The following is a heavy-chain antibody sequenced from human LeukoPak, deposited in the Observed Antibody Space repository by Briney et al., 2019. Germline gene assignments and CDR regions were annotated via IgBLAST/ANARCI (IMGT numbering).Heavy chain of an antibody. Sequence: GGSLRLSCAASGFTFSSYSMNWVRQAPGKGLEWVSSISSSSSYIYYADSVKGRFTISRDNAKNSLYLQMNSLRAEDTAVYYCASLNHYYYYMDVWGKGTTVTISS. J-gene: IGHJ6*03. CDR2: ISSSSSYI. CDR3: ASLNHYYYYMDV. CDR1: GFTFSSYS. V-gene: IGHV3-21*01. D-gene: IGHD1-14*01.